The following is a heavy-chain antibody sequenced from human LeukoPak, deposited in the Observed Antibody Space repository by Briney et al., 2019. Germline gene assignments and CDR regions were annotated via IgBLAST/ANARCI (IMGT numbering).Heavy chain of an antibody. CDR2: INPNSGGT. CDR3: ARDPLPYGDYVYYFDY. J-gene: IGHJ4*02. Sequence: ASVKVSCKASGYTFTGYYMHWARQAPGQGLEWMGWINPNSGGTNYAQKFQGRVTMTRDTSISTAYMELSRLRSGDTAVYYCARDPLPYGDYVYYFDYWGQGTLVTVSS. V-gene: IGHV1-2*02. D-gene: IGHD4-17*01. CDR1: GYTFTGYY.